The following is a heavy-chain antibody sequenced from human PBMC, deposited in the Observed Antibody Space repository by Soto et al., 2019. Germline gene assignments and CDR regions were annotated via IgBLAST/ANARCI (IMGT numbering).Heavy chain of an antibody. CDR2: ISWDGGST. V-gene: IGHV3-43*01. CDR1: GVTFDDYT. D-gene: IGHD4-17*01. CDR3: AKDSPFYGDYAGYFDY. J-gene: IGHJ4*02. Sequence: GGSLTLSCATSGVTFDDYTMHWVRQAPGKGLEWVSLISWDGGSTYYADSVKGRFTISRDNSKNSLYLQMNSLRTEDTALYYCAKDSPFYGDYAGYFDYWGQGTLVTVSS.